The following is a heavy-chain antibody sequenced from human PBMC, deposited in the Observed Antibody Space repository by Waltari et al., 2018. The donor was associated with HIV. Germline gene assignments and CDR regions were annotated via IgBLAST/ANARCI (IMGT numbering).Heavy chain of an antibody. Sequence: QLHLQESGPGLVKPSETLSLTCNVSGGSVRSRIYYWGWIRQPPGKGLEWIGYVDHRGGTKYNPSPQSRVAIFVDTSKNHFSLKLNSVTAADTAVFFCARGTYGDALDMWGQGTMVIVSS. CDR3: ARGTYGDALDM. CDR1: GGSVRSRIYY. J-gene: IGHJ3*02. V-gene: IGHV4-39*02. D-gene: IGHD4-17*01. CDR2: VDHRGGT.